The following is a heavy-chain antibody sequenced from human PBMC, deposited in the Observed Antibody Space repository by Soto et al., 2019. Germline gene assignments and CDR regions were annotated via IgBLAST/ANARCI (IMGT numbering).Heavy chain of an antibody. D-gene: IGHD3-10*01. J-gene: IGHJ5*02. CDR1: GYTFTSYA. Sequence: GVSAEVSCEASGYTFTSYAISWVRQAPGQGLEWMGRIIANNGNTNYAQKLQGRVTMTTDKSTSTAYKEMSSLRSEDTAVYYCFRSTYYYGSESYVSGWFDPWGQGTLVTAPQ. CDR3: FRSTYYYGSESYVSGWFDP. CDR2: IIANNGNT. V-gene: IGHV1-18*01.